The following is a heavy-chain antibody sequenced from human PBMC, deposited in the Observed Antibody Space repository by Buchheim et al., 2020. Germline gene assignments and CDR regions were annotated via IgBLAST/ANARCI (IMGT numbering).Heavy chain of an antibody. V-gene: IGHV4-61*02. D-gene: IGHD5-12*01. CDR2: IYTSGST. CDR1: GGSISSGSYY. J-gene: IGHJ4*02. CDR3: ARWGYSGYDQHHEGPYGDYELGDY. Sequence: QVQLQESGPGLVKPSQTLSLTCTVSGGSISSGSYYWSWIRQPAGKGLEWIGRIYTSGSTNYNPSLKSRVTISVDTSKNQFSLKLSSVTAADTAVYYCARWGYSGYDQHHEGPYGDYELGDYWGQGTL.